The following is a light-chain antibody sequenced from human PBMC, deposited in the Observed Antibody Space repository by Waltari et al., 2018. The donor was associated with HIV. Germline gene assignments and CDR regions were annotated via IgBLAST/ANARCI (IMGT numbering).Light chain of an antibody. V-gene: IGKV3-20*01. CDR3: QHFDTSLPKYT. Sequence: EFVLTQSPGTLSLSPGERATLSCRASQSVSSSYLAWYQQRPGQAPRLLIYGASSRAAGIPDRFTGSGSGTDFTLTISRLESEDFAVYYCQHFDTSLPKYTFGQGTKLEIK. CDR1: QSVSSSY. CDR2: GAS. J-gene: IGKJ2*01.